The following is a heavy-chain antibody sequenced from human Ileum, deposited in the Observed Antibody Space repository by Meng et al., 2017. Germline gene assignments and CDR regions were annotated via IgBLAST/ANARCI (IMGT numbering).Heavy chain of an antibody. D-gene: IGHD3-9*01. CDR3: ATGVDWAKSGNI. V-gene: IGHV4-34*01. Sequence: QVHLRQGGAGLLKPSGTLSLTCAVYDGSLGGYYLSWIRQPPRKGLEWVGEIHPGGSTSYNPSLQSRVTIAVDTSKNQFSVTLSSVSAADTAVYYCATGVDWAKSGNIWGQGTLVTVSS. CDR1: DGSLGGYY. CDR2: IHPGGST. J-gene: IGHJ4*02.